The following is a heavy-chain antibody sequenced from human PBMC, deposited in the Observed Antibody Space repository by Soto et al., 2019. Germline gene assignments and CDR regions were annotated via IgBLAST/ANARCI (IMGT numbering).Heavy chain of an antibody. CDR2: MYYDGSNK. CDR1: GFTFSNYG. V-gene: IGHV3-33*01. CDR3: ARDATSGSHSRFDD. J-gene: IGHJ4*02. Sequence: QVQLVESGGGVVQPGRSLRLSCAASGFTFSNYGMHWVRQAPGKGLEWVAAMYYDGSNKEYADSVKGRFTTSRDNSKNTPFLQMDSVRAEDTAVYYCARDATSGSHSRFDDWGQGNLVTVSS. D-gene: IGHD1-26*01.